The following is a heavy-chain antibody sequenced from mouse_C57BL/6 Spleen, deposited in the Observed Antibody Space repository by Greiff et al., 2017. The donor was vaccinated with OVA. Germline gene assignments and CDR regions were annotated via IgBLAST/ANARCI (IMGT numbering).Heavy chain of an antibody. D-gene: IGHD4-1*01. V-gene: IGHV1-81*01. Sequence: QVQLQQSGAELARPGASVKLSCKASGYTFTSYGISWVKQRTGQGLEWIGEIYPRSGNTYYNEKFKGKATLTADKSSSTAYMELRSLTSEDSAVYFCARLGANWDVWFAYWGQGTLVTVSA. J-gene: IGHJ3*01. CDR3: ARLGANWDVWFAY. CDR1: GYTFTSYG. CDR2: IYPRSGNT.